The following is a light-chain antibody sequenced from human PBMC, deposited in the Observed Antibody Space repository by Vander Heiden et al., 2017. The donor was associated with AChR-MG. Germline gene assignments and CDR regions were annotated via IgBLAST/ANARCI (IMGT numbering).Light chain of an antibody. V-gene: IGLV2-14*01. Sequence: QSALTQPCSVSGFPGQSLTSSCTGTSSAVGGDNYVSWYQQHPGKAPKLMIYEVSNRPSGVSNRFSGSKSGNTASLTISGLQAEDEADYYCSSDTSSSTVVFGGGTKLTVL. J-gene: IGLJ2*01. CDR2: EVS. CDR3: SSDTSSSTVV. CDR1: SSAVGGDNY.